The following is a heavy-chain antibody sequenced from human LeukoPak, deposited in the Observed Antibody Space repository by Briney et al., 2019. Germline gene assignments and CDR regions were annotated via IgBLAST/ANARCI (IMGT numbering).Heavy chain of an antibody. CDR2: IGDRT. D-gene: IGHD3-10*01. J-gene: IGHJ4*02. Sequence: GGSLRLSCAASGFTFSSYAMSWVRQAPGKGLEWVSTIGDRTYYADSVQGRFTISRDNSKNTLYLQINSLGAEDTAVYYCARPWPSGSSSIFDYWGQGTLVTVSS. CDR3: ARPWPSGSSSIFDY. CDR1: GFTFSSYA. V-gene: IGHV3-23*01.